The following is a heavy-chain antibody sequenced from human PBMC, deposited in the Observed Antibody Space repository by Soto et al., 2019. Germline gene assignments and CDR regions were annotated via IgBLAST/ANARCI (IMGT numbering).Heavy chain of an antibody. J-gene: IGHJ4*02. Sequence: SETLSLSCTFSGGFSTSSIYSWGWIRQPPGKGLEWIGSIYETGNTHYTPSLKSRVTISVDTSKNQFSLKLSSVTAADTSVYYCARRGAVAVFDYWGQG. CDR1: GGFSTSSIYS. CDR2: IYETGNT. CDR3: ARRGAVAVFDY. D-gene: IGHD6-19*01. V-gene: IGHV4-39*01.